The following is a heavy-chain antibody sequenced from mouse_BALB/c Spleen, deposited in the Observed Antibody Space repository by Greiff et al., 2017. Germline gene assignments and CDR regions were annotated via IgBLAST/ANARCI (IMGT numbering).Heavy chain of an antibody. V-gene: IGHV1S137*01. CDR2: ISTYYGDA. J-gene: IGHJ4*01. D-gene: IGHD2-10*02. CDR1: GYTFTDYA. CDR3: ARSYGNGAMDY. Sequence: QVQLQQSGAELVRPGVSVKISCKGSGYTFTDYAMHWVKQSHAKSLESIGVISTYYGDASYNQKFKGKATMTVDKSSSTAYMELARLTSEDSAIYYCARSYGNGAMDYWGQGTSVTVSS.